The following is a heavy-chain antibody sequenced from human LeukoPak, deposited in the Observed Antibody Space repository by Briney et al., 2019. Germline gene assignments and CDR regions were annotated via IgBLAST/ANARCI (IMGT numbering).Heavy chain of an antibody. CDR2: IYPGDSDT. J-gene: IGHJ4*02. Sequence: EESVKISCKGSGYSFTSYWIGWVRQMPGKGLEWMGIIYPGDSDTRYSPSFQGQVTISADKSISTAYLQWSSLKASDTAMYYCARQIYPELFDYWGQGTLVTVSS. CDR1: GYSFTSYW. D-gene: IGHD3-10*01. V-gene: IGHV5-51*01. CDR3: ARQIYPELFDY.